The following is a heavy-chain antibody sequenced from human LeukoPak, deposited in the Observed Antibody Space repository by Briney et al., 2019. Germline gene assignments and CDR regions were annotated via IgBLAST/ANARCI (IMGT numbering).Heavy chain of an antibody. J-gene: IGHJ6*02. V-gene: IGHV3-30*03. Sequence: GGSLRLSCAASGFTFSSYGIQWGRQAPGKGLEWVAVISNDGGDKHYADSVKGRFTIFRDNSKNTMYLQMNSLRAEDTAVYYCARVKQWTRYGMDVWGQGTTVTVSS. CDR2: ISNDGGDK. D-gene: IGHD6-19*01. CDR1: GFTFSSYG. CDR3: ARVKQWTRYGMDV.